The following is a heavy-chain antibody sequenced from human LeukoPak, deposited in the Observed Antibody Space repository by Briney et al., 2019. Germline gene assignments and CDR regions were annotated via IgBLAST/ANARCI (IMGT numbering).Heavy chain of an antibody. CDR2: VYYSRST. CDR3: ARQRTTVTTASAFDI. V-gene: IGHV4-59*08. CDR1: GGTISSYY. J-gene: IGHJ3*02. Sequence: SETLSLTCSVSGGTISSYYWSWIRQPPGKGLEWIGYVYYSRSTSYNPSLRSRVTISVDMSKNQFSLKLSSMTAADTAVYYCARQRTTVTTASAFDIWGQGTMVTVSS. D-gene: IGHD4-17*01.